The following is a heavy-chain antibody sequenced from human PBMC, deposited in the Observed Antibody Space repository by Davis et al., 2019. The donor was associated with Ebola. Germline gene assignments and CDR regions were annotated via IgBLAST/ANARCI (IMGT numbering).Heavy chain of an antibody. CDR1: GGSISSSNW. D-gene: IGHD2/OR15-2a*01. Sequence: MPSETLSLSCAVSGGSISSSNWWSWVRQPPGKGLEWIGENYHSGSTNYNPSLKSRVTISVDKSKNQFSLKLSSVTAADTAVYYCAREGPYKDTILYVVHNWFDPWGQGTRVTVSS. CDR2: NYHSGST. CDR3: AREGPYKDTILYVVHNWFDP. V-gene: IGHV4-4*02. J-gene: IGHJ5*02.